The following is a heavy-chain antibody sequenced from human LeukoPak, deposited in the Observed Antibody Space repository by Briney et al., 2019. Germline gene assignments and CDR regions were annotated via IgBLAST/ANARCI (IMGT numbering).Heavy chain of an antibody. CDR3: ARAFYDSSGYTYHDY. CDR2: ISSSSSYI. CDR1: GFTFSSYS. Sequence: GGSLRLSCAASGFTFSSYSMNWVRQAPGKGLEWVSSISSSSSYIYYADSVKGRFTISRDNAKNSLYLQMNSLRAEDTAVYYYARAFYDSSGYTYHDYWGQGTLVTVSS. D-gene: IGHD3-22*01. V-gene: IGHV3-21*01. J-gene: IGHJ4*02.